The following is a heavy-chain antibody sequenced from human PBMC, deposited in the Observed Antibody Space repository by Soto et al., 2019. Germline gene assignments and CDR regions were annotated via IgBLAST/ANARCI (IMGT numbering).Heavy chain of an antibody. Sequence: PGGSLRLSCAASGFTFSSYAMTWVRQAPGMGLEWLSIISSSGGSTYYADSVKGRFTISRDNSRSTLFLQMNSLRAEDTAVYYCARDYDSSGYPRYYFDYWGQGTLVTVSS. V-gene: IGHV3-23*01. J-gene: IGHJ4*02. D-gene: IGHD3-22*01. CDR2: ISSSGGST. CDR1: GFTFSSYA. CDR3: ARDYDSSGYPRYYFDY.